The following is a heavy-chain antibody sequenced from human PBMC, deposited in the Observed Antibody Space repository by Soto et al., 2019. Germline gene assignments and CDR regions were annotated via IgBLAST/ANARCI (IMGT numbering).Heavy chain of an antibody. Sequence: ASVKVSCKASGGTFSSYAISWVRQAPGQGLEWMGGIIPIFGTANYAQKFQGRVTITADESTSTAYMELSSLRSEDTAMYYCARANYDILTGYLGDYYYYGMDVWGQGTTVTVSS. CDR3: ARANYDILTGYLGDYYYYGMDV. CDR1: GGTFSSYA. J-gene: IGHJ6*02. D-gene: IGHD3-9*01. CDR2: IIPIFGTA. V-gene: IGHV1-69*13.